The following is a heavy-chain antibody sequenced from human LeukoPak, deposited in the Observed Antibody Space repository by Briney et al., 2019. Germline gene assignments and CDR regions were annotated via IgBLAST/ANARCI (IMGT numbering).Heavy chain of an antibody. J-gene: IGHJ4*02. CDR1: GFTFDDYA. CDR3: AKDQNRYSSSWYGGRFDY. V-gene: IGHV3-9*01. CDR2: ISWNSGSI. D-gene: IGHD6-13*01. Sequence: GGSLRLSCAASGFTFDDYAMHWVRQAPGKGLEWVSGISWNSGSIGYADSVKGRFTISRDNAKNSLYLQMNSLRAEDTALYYCAKDQNRYSSSWYGGRFDYWGQGTLVTVSS.